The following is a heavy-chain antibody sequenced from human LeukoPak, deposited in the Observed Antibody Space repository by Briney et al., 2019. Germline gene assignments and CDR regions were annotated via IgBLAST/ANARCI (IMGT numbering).Heavy chain of an antibody. V-gene: IGHV3-7*01. CDR1: GFTFSVYW. J-gene: IGHJ5*02. CDR3: ARDLTP. CDR2: IKQDGSEK. Sequence: GGSLRLSCAASGFTFSVYWMGWVRQAPGKGLEWVANIKQDGSEKYYVDSVKGRFTISRNNAKNSLYLQMNSLRADDTAVYYCARDLTPWGQGTLVTVSS. D-gene: IGHD3-16*01.